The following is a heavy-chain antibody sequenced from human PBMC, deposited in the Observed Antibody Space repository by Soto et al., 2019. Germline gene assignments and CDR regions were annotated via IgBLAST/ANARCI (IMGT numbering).Heavy chain of an antibody. J-gene: IGHJ6*02. CDR2: INPSGGST. CDR1: GYAFTIYY. Sequence: ASAEVSWEAPGYAFTIYYMRWARHAPGQGLEWMGIINPSGGSTSYAQKFQGRVTMTRDTSTSTVYMELSSLRSEDTAVYYCAGVAIFGVVPTDVWGQGTTVTVSS. D-gene: IGHD3-3*01. CDR3: AGVAIFGVVPTDV. V-gene: IGHV1-46*01.